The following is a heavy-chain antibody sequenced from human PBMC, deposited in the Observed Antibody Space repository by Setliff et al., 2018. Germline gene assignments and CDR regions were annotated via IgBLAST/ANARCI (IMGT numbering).Heavy chain of an antibody. CDR3: ARNRVALYDAFDI. J-gene: IGHJ3*02. D-gene: IGHD5-12*01. CDR2: IHPSNPDT. Sequence: GESLKISCKGSGYSFTDYWIGWVRQMPGEGLEWMGIIHPSNPDTVYSPSFQGQVTISADRSITTAYLQGSSLKASDTAIYYCARNRVALYDAFDIWGQGTMVTVS. V-gene: IGHV5-51*01. CDR1: GYSFTDYW.